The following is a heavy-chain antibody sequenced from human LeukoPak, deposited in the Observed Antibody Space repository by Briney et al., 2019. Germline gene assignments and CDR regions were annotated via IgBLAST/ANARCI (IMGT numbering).Heavy chain of an antibody. Sequence: SVKVSCEASGGTFSSYAISWVRQAPGQGLEWMGGIIPIFGTANYAQKFQGRVTITTDESTSTAYMELSSLRSEDTAVYYCAREWGYSYGSQNYYYYYMDVWGKGTTVTVSS. CDR3: AREWGYSYGSQNYYYYYMDV. CDR1: GGTFSSYA. D-gene: IGHD5-18*01. V-gene: IGHV1-69*05. CDR2: IIPIFGTA. J-gene: IGHJ6*03.